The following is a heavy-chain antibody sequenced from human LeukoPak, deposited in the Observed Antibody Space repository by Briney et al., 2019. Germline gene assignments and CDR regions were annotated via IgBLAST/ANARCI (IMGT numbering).Heavy chain of an antibody. CDR2: IYYSGST. Sequence: SETLSLTCTVSGDSISSGDYYWSWIRQPPGKGLEWIGFIYYSGSTSYNPSLKSRVTISLDTSKNYFSLKLTSVTAADTAMYYCAREAGGSYDYWGQGTPVTVSS. D-gene: IGHD1-26*01. CDR3: AREAGGSYDY. J-gene: IGHJ4*02. V-gene: IGHV4-30-4*08. CDR1: GDSISSGDYY.